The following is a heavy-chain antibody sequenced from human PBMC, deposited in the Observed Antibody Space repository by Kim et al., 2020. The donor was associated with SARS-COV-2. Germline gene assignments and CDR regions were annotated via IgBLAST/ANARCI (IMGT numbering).Heavy chain of an antibody. V-gene: IGHV3-21*01. CDR3: ALSRDGYNYNLYYYYYGMDV. CDR1: GFTFSSYS. Sequence: GGSLRLSCAASGFTFSSYSMNWVRQAPGKGLEWVSSISSSSSYIYYADSVKGRFTISRDNAKNSLYLQMNSLRAEDTAVYYCALSRDGYNYNLYYYYYGMDVWGQGTTVTVSS. D-gene: IGHD5-12*01. J-gene: IGHJ6*02. CDR2: ISSSSSYI.